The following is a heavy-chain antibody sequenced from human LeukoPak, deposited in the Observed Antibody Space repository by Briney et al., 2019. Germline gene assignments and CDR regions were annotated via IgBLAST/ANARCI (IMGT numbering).Heavy chain of an antibody. CDR1: GFTFTTYG. V-gene: IGHV3-33*01. J-gene: IGHJ4*02. CDR2: IWHDGSSE. D-gene: IGHD6-13*01. CDR3: ARDRLSSSQNNYIDY. Sequence: GSLRLSCAASGFTFTTYGMHWVRQSRGKELEWLALIWHDGSSEYYAESVKGRFSISRDTSKNTVYLQMNSLRAEDTAMYHCARDRLSSSQNNYIDYWGQGTLVTVSS.